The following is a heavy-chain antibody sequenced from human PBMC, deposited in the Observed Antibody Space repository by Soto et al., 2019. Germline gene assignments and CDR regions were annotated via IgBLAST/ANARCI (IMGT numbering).Heavy chain of an antibody. CDR1: GGSVGSGSYY. D-gene: IGHD4-4*01. Sequence: SETLSLTCTVSGGSVGSGSYYWSWIRQPLGKGLEWIGYIYYSGNTDYNPSLRGRATISVDKAKNHFSMQLTSVTSADTAIYYCERDSLLDYYSEHRNPYWFDPWGKGTLVTVS. V-gene: IGHV4-61*03. CDR2: IYYSGNT. J-gene: IGHJ5*02. CDR3: ERDSLLDYYSEHRNPYWFDP.